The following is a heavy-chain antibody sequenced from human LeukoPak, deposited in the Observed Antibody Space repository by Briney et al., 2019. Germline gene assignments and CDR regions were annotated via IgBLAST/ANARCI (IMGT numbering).Heavy chain of an antibody. J-gene: IGHJ4*02. CDR3: AREGYYDILAGYSSPHFDY. D-gene: IGHD3-9*01. CDR2: IKQDGSEK. V-gene: IGHV3-7*01. CDR1: GFTFSSYW. Sequence: PGGSLRLSCAASGFTFSSYWMSWVRQAPGKGLEWVANIKQDGSEKYYVDSVKGRFTISRDNAKNTLYLQMNSLRAEDTAVYYCAREGYYDILAGYSSPHFDYWGQGTLVTVSS.